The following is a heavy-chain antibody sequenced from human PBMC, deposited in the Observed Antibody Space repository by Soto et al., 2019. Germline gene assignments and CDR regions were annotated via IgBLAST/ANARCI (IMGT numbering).Heavy chain of an antibody. CDR3: ARSYYDYVWGSYRSAHFDY. V-gene: IGHV1-24*01. CDR1: GYRLAELG. D-gene: IGHD3-16*02. Sequence: ASGKGSCEVSGYRLAELGMQWVRQAPGKGLEWMGGFDPEDGETIYAQKFQGRVTMTEDTSTDTAYMELSSLRSEDTAVYYCARSYYDYVWGSYRSAHFDYWGQ. CDR2: FDPEDGET. J-gene: IGHJ4*01.